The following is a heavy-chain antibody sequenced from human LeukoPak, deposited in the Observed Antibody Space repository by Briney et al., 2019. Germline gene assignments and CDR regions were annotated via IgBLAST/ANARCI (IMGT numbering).Heavy chain of an antibody. J-gene: IGHJ4*02. Sequence: SETLSLTCAVYGGSFSGYYWSWIRQPPGKGLEWIGEINHSGSTNYNPSLKSRVTISVDTSKNQFSLKLSSVTAADTAVYYCARGPDYYDILTGYPYYFDYWGQGTLVTVSS. CDR2: INHSGST. CDR1: GGSFSGYY. CDR3: ARGPDYYDILTGYPYYFDY. D-gene: IGHD3-9*01. V-gene: IGHV4-34*01.